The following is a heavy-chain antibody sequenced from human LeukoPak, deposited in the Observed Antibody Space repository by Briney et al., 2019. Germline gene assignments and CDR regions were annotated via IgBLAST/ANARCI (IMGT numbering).Heavy chain of an antibody. J-gene: IGHJ4*02. CDR3: ARWPYSSSYYFDY. V-gene: IGHV3-23*01. CDR1: GFTFSTYA. CDR2: ISGSVGNT. Sequence: GGSLRLSCAASGFTFSTYAMNWVRQAPGKELEWVSTISGSVGNTYYADSVKGRFTISRDTSKNTLYLQMNSLRAEDTAVYYCARWPYSSSYYFDYWGQGTLVTVSS. D-gene: IGHD6-6*01.